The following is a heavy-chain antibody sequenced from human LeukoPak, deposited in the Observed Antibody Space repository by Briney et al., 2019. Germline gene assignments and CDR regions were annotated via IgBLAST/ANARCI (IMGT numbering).Heavy chain of an antibody. J-gene: IGHJ4*02. D-gene: IGHD6-19*01. V-gene: IGHV1-2*02. CDR1: GYTFTDYY. CDR2: INPNSGDT. CDR3: ARRPHSSGWSSSITLFDH. Sequence: ASVKVSCKASGYTFTDYYIHCVRQAPGQGLEWMGWINPNSGDTNYAQKFQGRVTMTSDTSISTAYMELSSLRSDDTAIYYCARRPHSSGWSSSITLFDHWGQGTLVTVSS.